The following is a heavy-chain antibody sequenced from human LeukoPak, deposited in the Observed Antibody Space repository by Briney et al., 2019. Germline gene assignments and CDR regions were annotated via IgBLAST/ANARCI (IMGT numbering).Heavy chain of an antibody. V-gene: IGHV3-11*01. Sequence: PGGSLRLSCAASGFTFSDHSMSWIRQSPGKGLEWVAYISSGGSPMYYIDSVKGRSTVSRDNAKNSLYLQMNSLRAEDTAVYYCAKLDYGDYVPLDYWGQGTLVTVSS. CDR1: GFTFSDHS. D-gene: IGHD4-17*01. CDR2: ISSGGSPM. CDR3: AKLDYGDYVPLDY. J-gene: IGHJ4*02.